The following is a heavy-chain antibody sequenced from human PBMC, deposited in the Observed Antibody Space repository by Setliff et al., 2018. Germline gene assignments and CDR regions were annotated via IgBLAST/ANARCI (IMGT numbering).Heavy chain of an antibody. CDR1: GGSFSGYY. D-gene: IGHD2-21*01. CDR3: ARTLLLSPYYFDY. V-gene: IGHV4-34*01. Sequence: SETLSLTCAVYGGSFSGYYWSWIRQPPGKGLEWIGEINHSGSTNYNPSLKSRVTISVDTSKNQFSLKVSSVTAADTAVYYCARTLLLSPYYFDYWGQGTLVTVSS. CDR2: INHSGST. J-gene: IGHJ4*02.